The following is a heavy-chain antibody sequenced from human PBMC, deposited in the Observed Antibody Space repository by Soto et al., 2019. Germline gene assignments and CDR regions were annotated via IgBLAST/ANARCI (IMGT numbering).Heavy chain of an antibody. V-gene: IGHV4-34*01. CDR1: GGSFSGYY. J-gene: IGHJ6*02. CDR2: INHSGST. CDR3: ARGLRYCSSTSCYGGNYYYGMDV. Sequence: QVQLQQWGAGLLKPSETLSLTCAVYGGSFSGYYWSWIRQPPGKGLEWIGEINHSGSTNYNPSLKSGVTISVDTSKNQFSLKLSSVTAADTAVYYCARGLRYCSSTSCYGGNYYYGMDVWGQGTTVTVSS. D-gene: IGHD2-2*01.